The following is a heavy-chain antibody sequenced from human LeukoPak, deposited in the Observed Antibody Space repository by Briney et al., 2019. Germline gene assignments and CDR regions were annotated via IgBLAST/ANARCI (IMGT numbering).Heavy chain of an antibody. CDR2: INHSGST. V-gene: IGHV4-34*01. Sequence: SETLSLTCAVYGGSFSGYYWSWIRQPPGKGLEWIGEINHSGSTNYNPSLKSRVTIPVDTSKNQFSLKLSSVTAADTAVYYCARGVLRYFDWLSFFDYWGQGTLVTVSS. CDR1: GGSFSGYY. J-gene: IGHJ4*02. D-gene: IGHD3-9*01. CDR3: ARGVLRYFDWLSFFDY.